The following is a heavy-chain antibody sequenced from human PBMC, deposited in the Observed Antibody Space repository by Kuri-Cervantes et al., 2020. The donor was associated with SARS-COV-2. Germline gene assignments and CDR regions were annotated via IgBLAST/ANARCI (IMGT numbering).Heavy chain of an antibody. CDR3: ARDGSRYSTSSFNYYYYMDV. J-gene: IGHJ6*03. D-gene: IGHD6-6*01. CDR2: ISSSSNYI. Sequence: GESLKISCAASGFTFSSYSMNWVRQAPGKGLEWVSFISSSSNYIYYADSLKGRFTISRDNAKSSLYLQMNSPRAEDTAVYYCARDGSRYSTSSFNYYYYMDVWGKGTTVTVSS. CDR1: GFTFSSYS. V-gene: IGHV3-21*01.